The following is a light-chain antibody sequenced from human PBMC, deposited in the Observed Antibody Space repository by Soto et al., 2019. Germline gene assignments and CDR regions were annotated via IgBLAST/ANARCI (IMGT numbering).Light chain of an antibody. V-gene: IGKV3-20*01. CDR3: QQYGSSPYT. Sequence: EIVLTQSPGTLSLSPGERATLSCRASQSVRSSYLAWYQQKPGQAPSLLIYGASSRATGIPDRFSGSGSGTDFTLTISSLEPADFAVYYCQQYGSSPYTFGQGTNLEIK. CDR2: GAS. J-gene: IGKJ2*01. CDR1: QSVRSSY.